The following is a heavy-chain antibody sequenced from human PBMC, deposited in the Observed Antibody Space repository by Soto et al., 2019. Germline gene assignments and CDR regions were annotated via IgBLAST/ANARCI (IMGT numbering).Heavy chain of an antibody. CDR1: GYTFTSYY. J-gene: IGHJ6*02. V-gene: IGHV1-46*01. CDR2: INPSGGST. Sequence: GASVKVSCKASGYTFTSYYMHWVRQAPGQGLEWMGIINPSGGSTSYAQKFQGRVTMTRDTSTSTVYMELSSLRSEDTAVYYCARGRRGYYGSGSGVGMDVWGRGTTVTV. CDR3: ARGRRGYYGSGSGVGMDV. D-gene: IGHD3-10*01.